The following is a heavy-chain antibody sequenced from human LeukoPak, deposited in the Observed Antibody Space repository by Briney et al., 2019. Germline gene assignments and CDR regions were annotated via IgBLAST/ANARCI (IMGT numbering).Heavy chain of an antibody. Sequence: GESLKISCKGSGYTFHSYWIAWVRQMPGKGLEWMGVIYPGDSDTRYSPSFQGQVTISADKSIRTAYLQWSSLKASDTAMYYCVRLPYCGGDCYIDYWGQGTLVTVSS. CDR3: VRLPYCGGDCYIDY. J-gene: IGHJ4*02. V-gene: IGHV5-51*01. CDR2: IYPGDSDT. CDR1: GYTFHSYW. D-gene: IGHD2-21*01.